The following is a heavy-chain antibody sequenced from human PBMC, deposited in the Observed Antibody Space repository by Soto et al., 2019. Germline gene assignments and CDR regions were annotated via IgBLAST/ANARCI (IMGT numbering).Heavy chain of an antibody. CDR3: SRLDKVGFWFDP. Sequence: QVQLQQWGAGLLKPSETLSLSCAVYGGSFSDYYLSWIRQTPGKGLEWIGEINHSGSTNYNPSLKSRVTVSVDTSKNQFSLKLSSVTAADTAVYYCSRLDKVGFWFDPWGQGTLVTVSS. CDR2: INHSGST. CDR1: GGSFSDYY. D-gene: IGHD3-10*01. J-gene: IGHJ5*02. V-gene: IGHV4-34*01.